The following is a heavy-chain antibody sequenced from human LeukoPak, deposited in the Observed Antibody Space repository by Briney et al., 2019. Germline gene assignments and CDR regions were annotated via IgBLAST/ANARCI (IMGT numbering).Heavy chain of an antibody. V-gene: IGHV3-9*01. CDR3: AKSDSSSWYYYFDY. CDR1: GFTFDDYA. J-gene: IGHJ4*02. Sequence: GGSLRLSCAASGFTFDDYAMHWVRQAPGKGLEWVSGISWNSGSIGYADSVKGRFTISRDNAKNSLYLQMNGLRAEDTALYYCAKSDSSSWYYYFDYWGQGTLVTVSS. CDR2: ISWNSGSI. D-gene: IGHD6-13*01.